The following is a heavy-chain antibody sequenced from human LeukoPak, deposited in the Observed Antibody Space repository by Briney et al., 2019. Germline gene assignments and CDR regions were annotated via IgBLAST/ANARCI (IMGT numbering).Heavy chain of an antibody. CDR3: ARVPGKTSRYFDY. J-gene: IGHJ4*02. CDR2: INHSGST. CDR1: GFTFSSYA. Sequence: GSLRLSCAASGFTFSSYAMSWVRQPPGKGLQWIGEINHSGSTNYNPSLKSRVTISVDTSKNQFSLRLSSVTAADTAVYYCARVPGKTSRYFDYWGQGTLVTVSS. D-gene: IGHD6-6*01. V-gene: IGHV4-34*01.